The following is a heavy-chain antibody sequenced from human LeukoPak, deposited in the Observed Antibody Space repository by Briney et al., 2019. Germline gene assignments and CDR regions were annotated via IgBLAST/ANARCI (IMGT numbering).Heavy chain of an antibody. J-gene: IGHJ6*03. CDR3: AKGTADVYYYYYMDV. V-gene: IGHV3-23*01. CDR2: ISGSGGST. CDR1: GFTFSSYA. Sequence: PGGSLRLSCAASGFTFSSYAMSWVRQAPGKGLEWVSAISGSGGSTYYADSVKGRFTISRDNSKNTLYLQMNSLRAEDTAVYYCAKGTADVYYYYYMDVWGKGTTVTVSS.